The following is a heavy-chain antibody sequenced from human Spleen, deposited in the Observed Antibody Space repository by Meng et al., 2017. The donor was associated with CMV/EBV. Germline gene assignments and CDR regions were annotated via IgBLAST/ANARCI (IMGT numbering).Heavy chain of an antibody. V-gene: IGHV1-2*02. CDR3: ARDVYSSGWTVGDY. D-gene: IGHD6-19*01. J-gene: IGHJ4*02. Sequence: QLQRVQSGGEVKKPGGSVKVSCKASGITFTGYYMHWVRQAPGQGLEWMGWINPNSGGTNYAQKFQGRVTMTRDTSISTAYMELSRLRSDDTAVYYCARDVYSSGWTVGDYWGQGTLVTVSS. CDR1: GITFTGYY. CDR2: INPNSGGT.